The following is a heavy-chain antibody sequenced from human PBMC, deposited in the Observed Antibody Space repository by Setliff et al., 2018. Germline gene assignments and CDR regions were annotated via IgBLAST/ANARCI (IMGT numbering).Heavy chain of an antibody. Sequence: GESLKISCATSGFTFRDHSMVWVRQVPGKGLEWVAGVIQVGSGVYADSVKGRSTISRDNSKNNFFLQINNLRAADTATYYCAKDRVNDGFWDFDSWGQGIVVTVSS. J-gene: IGHJ4*02. CDR1: GFTFRDHS. CDR3: AKDRVNDGFWDFDS. V-gene: IGHV3-23*01. CDR2: VIQVGSG. D-gene: IGHD1-26*01.